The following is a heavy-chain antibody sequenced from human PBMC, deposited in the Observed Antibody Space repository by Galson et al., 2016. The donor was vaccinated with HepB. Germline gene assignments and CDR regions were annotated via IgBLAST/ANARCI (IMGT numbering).Heavy chain of an antibody. CDR2: MYSGGGT. CDR1: GFTVSNNY. CDR3: ARRVLYDTSGSYY. Sequence: SLRLSCAVSGFTVSNNYMSWVRQAPGEGLEWVSVMYSGGGTYYADSVRGRFTISRDNSKNTVYLQMNSLRAEDTAVYYCARRVLYDTSGSYYWGQGTLVTVAS. J-gene: IGHJ4*02. V-gene: IGHV3-53*01. D-gene: IGHD3-22*01.